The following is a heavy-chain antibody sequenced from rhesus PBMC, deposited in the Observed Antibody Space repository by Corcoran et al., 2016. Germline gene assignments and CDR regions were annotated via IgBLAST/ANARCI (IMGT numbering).Heavy chain of an antibody. V-gene: IGHV4-73*01. Sequence: QVKLQQWGEGLVKPSETLSLTCAVYGGSISGYYYWIWIRQPPGKGLEWIGYIYGNSASTNYNPSLKNRVTISKDTSKNQFSLKLSSVTAADTAVYYCARYDGSGWYYWYFDLWGPGTPITISS. CDR3: ARYDGSGWYYWYFDL. J-gene: IGHJ2*01. CDR2: IYGNSAST. CDR1: GGSISGYYY. D-gene: IGHD6-31*01.